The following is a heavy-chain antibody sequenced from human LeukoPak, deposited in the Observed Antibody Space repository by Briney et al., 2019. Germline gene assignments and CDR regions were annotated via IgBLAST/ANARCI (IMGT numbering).Heavy chain of an antibody. CDR3: ARDPKRVGLDY. CDR1: GFTFSSSW. Sequence: AGGSLRLSCAASGFTFSSSWIHWVRQAPGKGLVWVSRINKDGSVTDYAESVKGRFTISRDNAKNTLYLQMNSLRAEDTAVYYCARDPKRVGLDYWGQGTLVTVSS. CDR2: INKDGSVT. J-gene: IGHJ4*02. V-gene: IGHV3-74*01. D-gene: IGHD2-15*01.